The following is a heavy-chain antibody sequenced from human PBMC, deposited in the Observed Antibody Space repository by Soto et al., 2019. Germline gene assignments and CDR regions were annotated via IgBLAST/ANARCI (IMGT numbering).Heavy chain of an antibody. CDR3: VNDLGMAAAGNCFDY. CDR1: GFTFSSYA. D-gene: IGHD6-13*01. V-gene: IGHV3-64D*06. J-gene: IGHJ4*02. Sequence: GGSLRLSCSASGFTFSSYAMHWVRQAPGKGLEYFSAISSNGGSTYYADSVKGRFTISRDNSKNTLYLQMSSLRAEDTAVYYRVNDLGMAAAGNCFDYWGQGTLVTVSS. CDR2: ISSNGGST.